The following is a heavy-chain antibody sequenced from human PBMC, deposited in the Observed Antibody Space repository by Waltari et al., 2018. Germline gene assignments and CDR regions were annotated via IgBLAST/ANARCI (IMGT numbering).Heavy chain of an antibody. CDR3: ATNYYYDSSGYYMGPDY. V-gene: IGHV4-39*01. CDR2: IYYSGST. CDR1: CGSISSSSYY. Sequence: QLQLQESGPGLVKPSENLSLTRTVSCGSISSSSYYWGWFRQPQGKGLEWIGSIYYSGSTYYNPSLKSRVTISVDTSKNQFSLKLSSVTAADTAVYYCATNYYYDSSGYYMGPDYWGQGTLVTVSS. J-gene: IGHJ4*02. D-gene: IGHD3-22*01.